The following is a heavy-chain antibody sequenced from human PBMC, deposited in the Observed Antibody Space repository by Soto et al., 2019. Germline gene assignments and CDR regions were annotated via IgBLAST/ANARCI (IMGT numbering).Heavy chain of an antibody. Sequence: GGSLRLSCAASGFTFSSYGMHWVRQAPGKGLEWVAVISYDGGTTDYAAPVKGRFTISRDDSKNTLYLQMNSLKTEDTAVYYCTTEWERYYDSSGYSYYFDYWGQGTLVTVSS. CDR1: GFTFSSYG. J-gene: IGHJ4*02. D-gene: IGHD3-22*01. CDR2: ISYDGGTT. CDR3: TTEWERYYDSSGYSYYFDY. V-gene: IGHV3-15*01.